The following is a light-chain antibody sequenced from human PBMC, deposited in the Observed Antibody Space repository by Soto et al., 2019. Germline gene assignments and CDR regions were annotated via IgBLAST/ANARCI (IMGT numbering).Light chain of an antibody. Sequence: EVVLTQSPGTLSLSTGERATLSCRASQSVSSSYLAWYQQKPGQAPRLLIYGASSRATGIPDRFSGSGSGTDFTLTISRLEPEDFAVYYCQQRSNWPLTFGPGTKVDIK. CDR1: QSVSSSY. CDR3: QQRSNWPLT. V-gene: IGKV3D-20*02. CDR2: GAS. J-gene: IGKJ3*01.